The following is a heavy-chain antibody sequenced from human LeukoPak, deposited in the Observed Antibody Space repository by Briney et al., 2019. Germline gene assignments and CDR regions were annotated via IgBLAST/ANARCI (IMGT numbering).Heavy chain of an antibody. V-gene: IGHV4-59*01. Sequence: SETLSLACTVSGGSISSYYWSWIRQPPGKGLEWIGYIYYSGSTNYNPSLKSRVTISVDTSKNQFSLKLSSVTAADTAVYYCARGYDYVWGSYRYPFDYWGQGTLVTVSS. CDR2: IYYSGST. J-gene: IGHJ4*02. CDR1: GGSISSYY. D-gene: IGHD3-16*02. CDR3: ARGYDYVWGSYRYPFDY.